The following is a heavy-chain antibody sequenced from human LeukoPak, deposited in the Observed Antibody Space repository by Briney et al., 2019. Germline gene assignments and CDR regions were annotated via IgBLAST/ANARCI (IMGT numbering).Heavy chain of an antibody. V-gene: IGHV4-39*07. CDR3: ARLTGYSSESWFDP. D-gene: IGHD3-9*01. J-gene: IGHJ5*02. CDR1: GGSISSSSYY. CDR2: IYYSGST. Sequence: SETLSLTCTVSGGSISSSSYYWGWIRQPPGKGLEWIGSIYYSGSTYYNPSLKSRVTISVDTSKNQFSLKLSSVTAADTAVYYCARLTGYSSESWFDPWGQGTLVTVSS.